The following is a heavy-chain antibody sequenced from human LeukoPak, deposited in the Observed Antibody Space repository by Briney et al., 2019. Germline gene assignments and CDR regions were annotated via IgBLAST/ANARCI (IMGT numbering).Heavy chain of an antibody. J-gene: IGHJ3*02. V-gene: IGHV1-46*01. CDR2: INPSGGST. CDR1: GYTFTSYY. CDR3: AREGPHIVVVTAREGCAFDI. Sequence: GASVKVSCKASGYTFTSYYMHWVRQAPGQGLEWMGIINPSGGSTSYAQKFQGRVTMTRDMSTSTVYMELSSLRSEDTAVYYCAREGPHIVVVTAREGCAFDIWGQGTMVTVSS. D-gene: IGHD2-21*02.